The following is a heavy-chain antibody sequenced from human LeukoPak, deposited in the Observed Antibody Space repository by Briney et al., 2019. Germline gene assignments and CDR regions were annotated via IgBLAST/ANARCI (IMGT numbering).Heavy chain of an antibody. Sequence: NTSETLSLTCAVYGGSFSGYYWSWIRQPPGKGLEWIGEINHSGSTNYNPSLKSRVTISVDTPKNQFSLKLSSVTAAETAVYYCAREGRYRYGYNEYHLYMDIWGKGTTVTVSS. D-gene: IGHD5-18*01. J-gene: IGHJ6*03. V-gene: IGHV4-34*01. CDR1: GGSFSGYY. CDR2: INHSGST. CDR3: AREGRYRYGYNEYHLYMDI.